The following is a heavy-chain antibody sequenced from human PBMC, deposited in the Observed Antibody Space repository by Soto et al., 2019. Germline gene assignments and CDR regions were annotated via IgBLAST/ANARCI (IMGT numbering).Heavy chain of an antibody. CDR2: ISSSTSYV. D-gene: IGHD2-2*01. CDR3: ARDPTEGRVGNWFES. CDR1: GFTFSRYG. Sequence: EVHLVESRGGLVKPGGSLRLSCAASGFTFSRYGMNWLRQAPGKGLEWVASISSSTSYVYYADSVKGRFSTSRDNAKNILYLEMYGLRTEDTAVYYCARDPTEGRVGNWFESWGQGTLVTVSS. V-gene: IGHV3-21*06. J-gene: IGHJ5*01.